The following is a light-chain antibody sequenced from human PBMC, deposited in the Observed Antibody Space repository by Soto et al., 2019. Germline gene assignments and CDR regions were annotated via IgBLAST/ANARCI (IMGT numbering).Light chain of an antibody. Sequence: DIQLTQSPYSLSASVGDRVTITCRASQAISSYLACYQQKPGKVPELLIYATSTLQTGAPSRFSGSGSGTDFTLTISSLQPEDVATYYCHKYNHAPTFGGGTKVEIK. CDR3: HKYNHAPT. V-gene: IGKV1-27*01. CDR2: ATS. J-gene: IGKJ4*01. CDR1: QAISSY.